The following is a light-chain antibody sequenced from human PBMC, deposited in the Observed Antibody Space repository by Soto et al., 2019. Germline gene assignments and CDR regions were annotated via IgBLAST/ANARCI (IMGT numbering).Light chain of an antibody. V-gene: IGLV2-8*01. J-gene: IGLJ3*02. CDR3: SSYVGSNNLV. Sequence: QSVRTQPPSASGSPGQSVTISCTGTSSDGGGYNYVSWYQQHPGKAPKLMIYEVSKRPSGVSVRFSGSKSGNPASLTVSGLQAEDEGDYYCSSYVGSNNLVFGGGTKLTVL. CDR1: SSDGGGYNY. CDR2: EVS.